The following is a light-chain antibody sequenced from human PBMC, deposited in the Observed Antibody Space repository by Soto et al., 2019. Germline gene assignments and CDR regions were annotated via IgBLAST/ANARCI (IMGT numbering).Light chain of an antibody. V-gene: IGKV3-11*01. J-gene: IGKJ1*01. CDR3: PQRRNWRVT. CDR2: DAS. CDR1: QTITSN. Sequence: EVVITKSQAPLSVSPLSTVTPXWRANQTITSNLAWYQQKPGQAPRLLIYDASNRATGIPARFSGSGSGTDFNLTISSLEPEDFEVYYCPQRRNWRVTWGQGTKVDI.